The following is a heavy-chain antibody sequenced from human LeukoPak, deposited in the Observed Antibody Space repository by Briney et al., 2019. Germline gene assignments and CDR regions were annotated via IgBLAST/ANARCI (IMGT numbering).Heavy chain of an antibody. CDR3: ARETVLVGARRSWFDP. J-gene: IGHJ5*02. CDR2: ISYDGSNK. CDR1: GFTFSSYA. V-gene: IGHV3-30*04. D-gene: IGHD1-26*01. Sequence: GGSLRLSCAASGFTFSSYAMHWVRQAPGKGLEGVAVISYDGSNKYYADSVKGRFTISRDNSKNTLYVKMNRLRAEDTAVYYCARETVLVGARRSWFDPWGQGTLVTVSS.